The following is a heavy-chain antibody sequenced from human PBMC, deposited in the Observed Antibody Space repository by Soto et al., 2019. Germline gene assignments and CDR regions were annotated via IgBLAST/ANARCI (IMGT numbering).Heavy chain of an antibody. D-gene: IGHD3-16*01. CDR2: IFPGNGNT. J-gene: IGHJ4*02. Sequence: QIQLVQSGAVVKKPGASVTVSCKASGYTFTAHTLHWVRQAPGQRLEWMGWIFPGNGNTKYSQKLQGRVTIGADTSATTVYMELSSLGSEDTAVYYCAREMAGWGPLQDWGQGTLVIVSS. CDR1: GYTFTAHT. CDR3: AREMAGWGPLQD. V-gene: IGHV1-3*01.